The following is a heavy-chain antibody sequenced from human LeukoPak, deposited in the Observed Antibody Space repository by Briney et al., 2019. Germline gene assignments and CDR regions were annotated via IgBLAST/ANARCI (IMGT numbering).Heavy chain of an antibody. V-gene: IGHV3-74*01. CDR3: ARGTLYAAMDPFHY. CDR2: IDSDGTNR. J-gene: IGHJ4*02. Sequence: GGSLRLSCAASGFTFSRYWMHWVRQAPGKGLVWVSRIDSDGTNRDYADSVKGRFTISRDNAKNTVYLQMNSLRDEDTAVYYCARGTLYAAMDPFHYWGQGTLVTVSS. CDR1: GFTFSRYW. D-gene: IGHD5-18*01.